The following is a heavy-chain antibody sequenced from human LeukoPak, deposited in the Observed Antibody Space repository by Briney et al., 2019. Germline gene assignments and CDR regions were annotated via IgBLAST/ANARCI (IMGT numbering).Heavy chain of an antibody. Sequence: SETLSLTCTVSGGSISNYYWSWIRQPPGKGLEWIGYIHYSGSTNYNPSLKSRVTISVDTSKNQFSLKLSSVTAADTAVYYCARHVLRYFDWLLRAFDIWGQGTMVTVSS. J-gene: IGHJ3*02. D-gene: IGHD3-9*01. V-gene: IGHV4-59*08. CDR1: GGSISNYY. CDR3: ARHVLRYFDWLLRAFDI. CDR2: IHYSGST.